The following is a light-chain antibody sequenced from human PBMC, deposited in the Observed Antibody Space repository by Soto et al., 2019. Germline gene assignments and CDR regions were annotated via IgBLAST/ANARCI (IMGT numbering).Light chain of an antibody. Sequence: EIVLTQSPGTLSLSPGERATLSCRASQSVISSYLAWYQQKPGQAPRLLIYGASRRATGIPDRFSGSGSGTDYTHNISRLKPEDFAVYYCQQYDSSPLTFGGGNQVEIK. J-gene: IGKJ4*01. CDR2: GAS. V-gene: IGKV3-20*01. CDR1: QSVISSY. CDR3: QQYDSSPLT.